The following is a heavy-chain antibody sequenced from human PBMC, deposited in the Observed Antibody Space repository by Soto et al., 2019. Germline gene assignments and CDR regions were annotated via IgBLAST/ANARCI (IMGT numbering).Heavy chain of an antibody. V-gene: IGHV1-69*04. Sequence: SVKVSCKASGGTFSSYTISWVRQAPGQGLEWMGRIIPILGIANYAQKFQGRVTITADKSTSTAYMELSSLRSEDTAVYYCARDQRVIAVAGTRGGENWFDPWGQGTLVTVSS. J-gene: IGHJ5*02. CDR2: IIPILGIA. CDR1: GGTFSSYT. CDR3: ARDQRVIAVAGTRGGENWFDP. D-gene: IGHD6-19*01.